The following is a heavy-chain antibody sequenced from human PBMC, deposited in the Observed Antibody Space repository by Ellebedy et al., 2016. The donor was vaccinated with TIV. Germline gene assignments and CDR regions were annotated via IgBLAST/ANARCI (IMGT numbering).Heavy chain of an antibody. CDR3: AKDFTRRGYSPDFDY. J-gene: IGHJ4*02. V-gene: IGHV3-11*05. Sequence: SVKGRFTVSRDNAKNSLYLQMNSLRAEDTAVYYCAKDFTRRGYSPDFDYWGQGTLVTVSS. D-gene: IGHD5-18*01.